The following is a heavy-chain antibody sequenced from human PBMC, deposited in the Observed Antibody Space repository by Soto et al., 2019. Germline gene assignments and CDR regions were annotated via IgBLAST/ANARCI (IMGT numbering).Heavy chain of an antibody. CDR1: GGPISSYY. Sequence: PSETLSLTCTVSGGPISSYYWSWIRQPPGKGLEWIGYIYYSGSTNYNPSLKSRVTISVDTSKNQFSLKLSSVTAADTAVYYCARLVRSSWFDPWGQGTLVTVSS. V-gene: IGHV4-59*08. CDR3: ARLVRSSWFDP. CDR2: IYYSGST. D-gene: IGHD6-6*01. J-gene: IGHJ5*02.